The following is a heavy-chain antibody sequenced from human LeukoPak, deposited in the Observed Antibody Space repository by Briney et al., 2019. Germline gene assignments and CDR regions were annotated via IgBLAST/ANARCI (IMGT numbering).Heavy chain of an antibody. J-gene: IGHJ5*02. CDR1: GGSISSGDYY. V-gene: IGHV4-30-4*08. D-gene: IGHD2-15*01. Sequence: SETLSLTCTVSGGSISSGDYYWSWIRQPRGKGLERIVYIYYSGSTYYNPSLKIRVTISVDTSKNQFSLKLSSVTAADTAVYYCARAPAATNWFDPWGQGTLVTVSS. CDR3: ARAPAATNWFDP. CDR2: IYYSGST.